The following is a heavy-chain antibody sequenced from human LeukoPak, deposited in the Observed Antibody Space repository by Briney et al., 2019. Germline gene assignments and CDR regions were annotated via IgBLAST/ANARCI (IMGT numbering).Heavy chain of an antibody. CDR2: IKQDGSEK. J-gene: IGHJ3*02. CDR1: GFTFSSYW. CDR3: ARDLTAMVSEYRETHAFDI. Sequence: GGSLRLSCAASGFTFSSYWMSWVRQAPGKGLEWVANIKQDGSEKYYVDSVKGRFTISRDNAKNSLYLQMNGLRAEDTAVYYCARDLTAMVSEYRETHAFDIWGQGTMVTVSS. D-gene: IGHD5-18*01. V-gene: IGHV3-7*05.